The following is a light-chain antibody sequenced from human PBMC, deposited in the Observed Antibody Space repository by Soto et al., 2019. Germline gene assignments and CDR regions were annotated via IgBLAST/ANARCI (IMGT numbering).Light chain of an antibody. CDR1: QDIRNY. J-gene: IGKJ4*01. V-gene: IGKV1-33*01. Sequence: DIQMTQSPSSLSASVGDRVTITCQASQDIRNYVNWYQQKPGKAPKLLIYDASNLETGVSSRFSGSGSGTSFTFTITSLQPEDIAMYFCQQYDVLPLTFDGGTKVDI. CDR2: DAS. CDR3: QQYDVLPLT.